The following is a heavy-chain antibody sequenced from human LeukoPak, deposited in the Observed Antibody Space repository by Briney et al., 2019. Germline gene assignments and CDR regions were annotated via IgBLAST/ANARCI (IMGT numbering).Heavy chain of an antibody. V-gene: IGHV3-30-3*01. CDR2: MSSDGNKK. CDR3: AREEQWSSAGMDV. D-gene: IGHD6-19*01. J-gene: IGHJ6*02. CDR1: GFTFNSYT. Sequence: GGSLRLSCAAPGFTFNSYTMHWVRQAPGKGLEWVAVMSSDGNKKFYAEYVKGRFTISRDNSKNTLYLQMNSLRAEDTAVYYCAREEQWSSAGMDVWGQGTTVTVSS.